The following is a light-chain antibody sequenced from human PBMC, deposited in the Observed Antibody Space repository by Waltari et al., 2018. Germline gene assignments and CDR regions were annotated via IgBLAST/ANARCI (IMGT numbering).Light chain of an antibody. CDR2: RAC. J-gene: IGKJ1*01. CDR3: QQYYSRRT. Sequence: QNDLCNANVKKYLAGYQQKSGYPPRLLIYRACTRQSVVPDRFSGRESGTDFSLSINSMQAEDDVVDSCQQYYSRRTFGRGTSVELK. CDR1: QNDLCNANVKKY. V-gene: IGKV4-1*01.